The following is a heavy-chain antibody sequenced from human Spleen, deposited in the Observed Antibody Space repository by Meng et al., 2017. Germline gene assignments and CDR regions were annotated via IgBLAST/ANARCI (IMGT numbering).Heavy chain of an antibody. D-gene: IGHD3-3*01. CDR1: GFTFSNNA. J-gene: IGHJ4*02. V-gene: IGHV3-30*14. Sequence: GESLKISCAASGFTFSNNAIHWVRQAPGKGLEWVAFISNDGSNKYYVDSVRGRFTISRENSKNTLYLQMNSLRAEDTAVFYCARETFWSGYFDFWGQGSLVTVSS. CDR2: ISNDGSNK. CDR3: ARETFWSGYFDF.